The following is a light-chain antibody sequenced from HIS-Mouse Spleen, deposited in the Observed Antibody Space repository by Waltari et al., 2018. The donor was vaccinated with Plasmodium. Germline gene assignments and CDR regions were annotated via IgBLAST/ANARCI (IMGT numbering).Light chain of an antibody. CDR3: YSTDSSGNHRV. J-gene: IGLJ3*02. CDR1: ALPNKY. CDR2: EDS. V-gene: IGLV3-10*01. Sequence: SYELTQPPSLSVSPGQTARITSSGDALPNKYAYWYQQKSGQAPVLVIYEDSKRPPGIPERFSGSSSGTMATLTISGAQVEDEADYYCYSTDSSGNHRVFGGGTKLTVL.